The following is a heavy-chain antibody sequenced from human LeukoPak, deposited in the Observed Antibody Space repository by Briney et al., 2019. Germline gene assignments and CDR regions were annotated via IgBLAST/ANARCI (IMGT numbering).Heavy chain of an antibody. CDR1: GGSISSYY. CDR3: ARLNIAAAGYYFDY. Sequence: SETLSLTRTVSGGSISSYYWSWIRQPAGKGLEWIGRIYTSGSTNYNPSLKSRVTMSVDTSKNQFSLKLSSVTAADTAVYYCARLNIAAAGYYFDYWGQGTLVTVSS. D-gene: IGHD6-13*01. V-gene: IGHV4-4*07. J-gene: IGHJ4*02. CDR2: IYTSGST.